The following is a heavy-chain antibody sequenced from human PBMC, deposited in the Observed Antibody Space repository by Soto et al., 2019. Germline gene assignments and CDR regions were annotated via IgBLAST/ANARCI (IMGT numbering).Heavy chain of an antibody. Sequence: XSVKVSCKASGYTFTAYSMHWVRQAPVQGLEWVGWFNPNSGDTIYAQKFQGRVTLTRDTSIGTAYMELYSLTSDDTAVYYYFDNWGQGTLVTVSS. CDR3: FDN. CDR2: FNPNSGDT. CDR1: GYTFTAYS. J-gene: IGHJ4*02. V-gene: IGHV1-2*02.